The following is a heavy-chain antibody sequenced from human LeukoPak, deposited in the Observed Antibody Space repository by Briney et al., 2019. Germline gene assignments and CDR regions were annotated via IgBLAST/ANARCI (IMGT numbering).Heavy chain of an antibody. J-gene: IGHJ4*02. Sequence: ASVKVSCKASGYTFTSYYMHWVRQAPGQGLEWMGIINPSGGSTSYAQKFQGRVTITADESRSTAYMELSSLTSDDTAVYYCARDLLPMTKAGVVNDWGQGSLVIVSA. CDR1: GYTFTSYY. V-gene: IGHV1-46*01. CDR2: INPSGGST. D-gene: IGHD3-3*01. CDR3: ARDLLPMTKAGVVND.